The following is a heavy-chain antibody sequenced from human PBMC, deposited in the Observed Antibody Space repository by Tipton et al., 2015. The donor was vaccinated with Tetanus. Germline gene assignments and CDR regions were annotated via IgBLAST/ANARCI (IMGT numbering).Heavy chain of an antibody. CDR3: ARAGMVTDDRSKFDS. CDR1: GASIRSYY. Sequence: GASIRSYYWNWIRQVPGKGLEWIGYTHHSGNTKYNPSLSGRVTTSVDTSKNQFSLKISSLTAADTAVYYCARAGMVTDDRSKFDSWGQGVLVSVSS. J-gene: IGHJ4*02. CDR2: THHSGNT. D-gene: IGHD2-21*02. V-gene: IGHV4-59*01.